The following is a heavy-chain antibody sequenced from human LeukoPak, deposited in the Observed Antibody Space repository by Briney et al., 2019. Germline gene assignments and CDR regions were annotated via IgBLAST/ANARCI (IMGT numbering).Heavy chain of an antibody. V-gene: IGHV1-2*02. J-gene: IGHJ6*02. CDR1: GYTFTGYY. Sequence: ASVKVSCKASGYTFTGYYMHWVRQAPGQGLEWMGWINPNSGGTNYAQKFRGRVTMTRDTSISTAYMELSRLRSDDTAVYYCARGESVAYYYYGMDVWGQGTTVTVSS. D-gene: IGHD6-19*01. CDR2: INPNSGGT. CDR3: ARGESVAYYYYGMDV.